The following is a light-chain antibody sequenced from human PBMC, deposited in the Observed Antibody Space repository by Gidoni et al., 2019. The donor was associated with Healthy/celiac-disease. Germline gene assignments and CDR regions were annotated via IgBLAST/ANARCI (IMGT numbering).Light chain of an antibody. V-gene: IGKV3-15*01. Sequence: EIVMTQSPATLSVSPGERATLSCRASQGVGSNLAWYQQRRGQAPRLLIYGASTRATGIPARFSGSGSGTDFTLTINSLQSEDFAVYYCQQYNNWPQTFGQGTKVEVK. CDR1: QGVGSN. CDR3: QQYNNWPQT. CDR2: GAS. J-gene: IGKJ1*01.